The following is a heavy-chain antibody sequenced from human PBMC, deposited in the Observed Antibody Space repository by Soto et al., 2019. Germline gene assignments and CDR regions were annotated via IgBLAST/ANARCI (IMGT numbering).Heavy chain of an antibody. D-gene: IGHD6-6*01. Sequence: ASVKVSCKASGYTFTGHYMHWVRQAPGQGLEWMGWITPNSGATTYAQRFQGRVTMTRDTSISTAYRELSRLRSDDTAGYYCAREPPLREYSSSSLDYYYGMDVWGEVTTVTVSS. V-gene: IGHV1-2*02. CDR2: ITPNSGAT. J-gene: IGHJ6*04. CDR1: GYTFTGHY. CDR3: AREPPLREYSSSSLDYYYGMDV.